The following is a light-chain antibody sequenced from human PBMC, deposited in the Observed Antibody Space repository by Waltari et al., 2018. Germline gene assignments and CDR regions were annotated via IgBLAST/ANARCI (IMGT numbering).Light chain of an antibody. V-gene: IGLV2-14*01. CDR1: SRDVGRYIY. CDR3: SSYTSISTFV. CDR2: EAT. Sequence: QSALTQPASVSGSPGQSVTLSCTGTSRDVGRYIYVSWNQQQPDKAPRLIIYEATKWPSGVSNRFSGSKSGNTASLTISGLQAEDEADYYCSSYTSISTFVFGSGTKVTVL. J-gene: IGLJ1*01.